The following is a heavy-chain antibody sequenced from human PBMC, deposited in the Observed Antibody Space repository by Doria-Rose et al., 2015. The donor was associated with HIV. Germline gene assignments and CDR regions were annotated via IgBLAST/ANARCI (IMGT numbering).Heavy chain of an antibody. D-gene: IGHD6-13*01. CDR1: GVSLSSPGMG. CDR2: MFSDDER. CDR3: ARIKSSRWYHKYYFDF. V-gene: IGHV2-26*01. Sequence: ESGPVLVKPTETLTLTCTVSGVSLSSPGMGVSWIRQPPGKALEWLANMFSDDERSYKTSLKSRLTISRVTSKSQVVLTMTDMDPVDTATYYCARIKSSRWYHKYYFDFWGQGTLVIVSA. J-gene: IGHJ4*02.